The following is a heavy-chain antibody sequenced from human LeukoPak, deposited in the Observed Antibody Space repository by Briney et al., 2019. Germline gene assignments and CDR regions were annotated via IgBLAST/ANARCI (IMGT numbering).Heavy chain of an antibody. V-gene: IGHV1-2*02. CDR1: GYTFTGYY. J-gene: IGHJ4*02. Sequence: ASVKVSCKASGYTFTGYYMHWVRQAPGQGLEWMGIINPSGGSTSYAQKFQGRVTMTRDTSISTAYMELSRLRSDDTAVYYCARARGFRGHFDYWGQGTLVTVSS. CDR2: INPSGGST. CDR3: ARARGFRGHFDY. D-gene: IGHD3-10*01.